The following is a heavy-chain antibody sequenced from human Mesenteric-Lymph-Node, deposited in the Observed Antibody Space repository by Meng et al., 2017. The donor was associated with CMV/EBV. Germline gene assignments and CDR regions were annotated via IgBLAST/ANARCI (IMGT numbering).Heavy chain of an antibody. CDR3: ALEVTRSGYDSMGDY. Sequence: GGSLRLSCAASGFTFSSYGMHWVRQAPGKGLEWVAFIRYDGSNKYYADSVKGRFTISRDNSKNTLYLQMNSLKTEDTAVYYCALEVTRSGYDSMGDYWGRGTLVTVSS. CDR2: IRYDGSNK. V-gene: IGHV3-30*02. J-gene: IGHJ4*02. CDR1: GFTFSSYG. D-gene: IGHD5-12*01.